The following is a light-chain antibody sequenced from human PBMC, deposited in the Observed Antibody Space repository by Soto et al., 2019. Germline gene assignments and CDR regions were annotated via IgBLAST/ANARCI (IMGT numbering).Light chain of an antibody. CDR3: QQRGNWPLT. CDR1: QSVGSY. J-gene: IGKJ1*01. V-gene: IGKV3-11*01. CDR2: DAS. Sequence: EIVLTQSPATLSLSPGERATLSCRASQSVGSYFAWYQQKPGQAPRLLIYDASNTATGIPARFSGSGSGTDFTLISSRLEPDDFAVYYCQQRGNWPLTFGQGTRVDIK.